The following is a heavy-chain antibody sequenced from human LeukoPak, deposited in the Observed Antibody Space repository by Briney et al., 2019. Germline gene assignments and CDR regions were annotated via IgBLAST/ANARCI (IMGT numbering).Heavy chain of an antibody. CDR2: ISGYNGNT. CDR1: DYTFTSYG. D-gene: IGHD2-8*01. V-gene: IGHV1-18*04. Sequence: ASVKVSCKASDYTFTSYGITWVRQAPGQGLEWTGWISGYNGNTNYAQKLQGRVTMTTDTSTSTAYMELRSLRSGDTAVYYCARGGDIVLLQYWGQGTLVTVSS. CDR3: ARGGDIVLLQY. J-gene: IGHJ1*01.